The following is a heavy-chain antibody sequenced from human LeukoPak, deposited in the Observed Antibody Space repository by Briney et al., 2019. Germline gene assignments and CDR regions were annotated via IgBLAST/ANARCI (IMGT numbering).Heavy chain of an antibody. CDR1: SDSISSRCSY. V-gene: IGHV4-39*01. CDR2: IYYSGST. D-gene: IGHD2-2*01. J-gene: IGHJ4*02. Sequence: PSQTLSPTYTLSSDSISSRCSYSGWIRQPPGKGLEWIGTIYYSGSTYYNPSLKSRVTISVDTSKNQFSLKLSSVTAADTAVYYCARLVVPAATKYYFDYWGQGTLVTVSS. CDR3: ARLVVPAATKYYFDY.